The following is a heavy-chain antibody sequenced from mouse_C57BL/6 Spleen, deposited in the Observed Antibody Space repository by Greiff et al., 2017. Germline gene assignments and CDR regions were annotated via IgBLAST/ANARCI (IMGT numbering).Heavy chain of an antibody. CDR3: ARGDTMVTGDY. D-gene: IGHD2-2*01. Sequence: EVQGVESGPELVKPGASVKMSCKASGYTFTDYNMHWVKQSHGKSLEWIGYINPNNGGTSYNQKFKGKATLTVNKSSSAAYMELRSLTSEDSAVYYCARGDTMVTGDYWGQGTTLTVSS. V-gene: IGHV1-22*01. CDR1: GYTFTDYN. J-gene: IGHJ2*01. CDR2: INPNNGGT.